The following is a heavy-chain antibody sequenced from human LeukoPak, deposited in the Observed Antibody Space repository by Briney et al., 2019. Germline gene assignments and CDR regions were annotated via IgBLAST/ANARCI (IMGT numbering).Heavy chain of an antibody. D-gene: IGHD3-22*01. CDR2: IKQDGSER. Sequence: PGGSLRLSCEASGFTMSVYWMSWVRQAPGKGLEWVGNIKQDGSERNYVDSVKGRFTISRDNAKKSLYLQMNSVRAEDKAVYCARDWGAYYHFFDYWGQGTLVTVSS. CDR3: ARDWGAYYHFFDY. CDR1: GFTMSVYW. V-gene: IGHV3-7*01. J-gene: IGHJ4*02.